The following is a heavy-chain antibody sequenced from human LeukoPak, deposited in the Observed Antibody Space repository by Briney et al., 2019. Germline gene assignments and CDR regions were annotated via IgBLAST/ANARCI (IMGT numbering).Heavy chain of an antibody. Sequence: PGGSLRPSCAASGFTFSNAWMSWVRQAPGKGLEWVGRIKSKTDGGTTDYAAPVKGRFTISRDDSKNTLYLQMNSLKTEDTAVYYCTTDPNSVLRYFDWTSRGDYWGQGTLVTASS. CDR1: GFTFSNAW. V-gene: IGHV3-15*01. CDR3: TTDPNSVLRYFDWTSRGDY. J-gene: IGHJ4*02. D-gene: IGHD3-9*01. CDR2: IKSKTDGGTT.